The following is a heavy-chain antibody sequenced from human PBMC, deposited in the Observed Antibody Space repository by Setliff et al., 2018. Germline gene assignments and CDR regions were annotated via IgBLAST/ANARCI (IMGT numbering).Heavy chain of an antibody. CDR2: IYYSGST. CDR1: GGSISSGDYY. V-gene: IGHV4-30-4*08. CDR3: ARDEREYGDYGCDY. D-gene: IGHD4-17*01. J-gene: IGHJ4*02. Sequence: SETLSLTCTVSGGSISSGDYYWSWIRQPPGKGLEWIGYIYYSGSTYYNPSLKSRVTISVDTSKNQFSLKLSSVTAADTAVYYCARDEREYGDYGCDYWGQGTLVTVSS.